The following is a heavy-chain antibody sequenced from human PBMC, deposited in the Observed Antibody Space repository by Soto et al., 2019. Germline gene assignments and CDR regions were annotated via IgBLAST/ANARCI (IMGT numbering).Heavy chain of an antibody. D-gene: IGHD1-26*01. Sequence: PVGSLRLSCSASGFTFSSFAMHWVRQAPGKGLEYVSAISSNGGSTYYADSVKGRFTISRDNSKNTLYLQMSSLRAEDTAVYYCAIEKVGATSVHVFDIWGQGTMVTVSS. CDR3: AIEKVGATSVHVFDI. J-gene: IGHJ3*02. CDR2: ISSNGGST. V-gene: IGHV3-64D*06. CDR1: GFTFSSFA.